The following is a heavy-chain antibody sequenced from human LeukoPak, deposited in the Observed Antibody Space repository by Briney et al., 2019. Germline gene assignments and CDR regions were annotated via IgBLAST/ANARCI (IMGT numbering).Heavy chain of an antibody. Sequence: GGSLRLSCAASGFTFSSHLMHWVRQAPGKGLVWVSRISSDGTYTNYADSVRGRFTISRDNAKNTLYLQMNSLRAEDTAVYYCTRGWSGSPDYWGQGTLVTVSS. V-gene: IGHV3-74*01. D-gene: IGHD1-26*01. J-gene: IGHJ4*02. CDR2: ISSDGTYT. CDR1: GFTFSSHL. CDR3: TRGWSGSPDY.